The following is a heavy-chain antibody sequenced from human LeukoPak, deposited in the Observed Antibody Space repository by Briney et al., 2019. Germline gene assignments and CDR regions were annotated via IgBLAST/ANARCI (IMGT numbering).Heavy chain of an antibody. D-gene: IGHD3-3*01. CDR3: ARAGVDTSGYYYQGFDY. CDR2: IKEDGSEK. CDR1: GFTFRTYW. V-gene: IGHV3-7*01. J-gene: IGHJ4*02. Sequence: PGGSLRLSCAASGFTFRTYWMSWVRQAPGKGLEWVANIKEDGSEKYYVDSVKGRFTISRDNAKNSLYLQVNSLTAEDTAVYYCARAGVDTSGYYYQGFDYWGQGTLVTVSS.